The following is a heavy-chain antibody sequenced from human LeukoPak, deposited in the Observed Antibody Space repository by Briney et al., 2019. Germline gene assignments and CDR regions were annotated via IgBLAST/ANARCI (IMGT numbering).Heavy chain of an antibody. CDR3: ARDAGFIWGSYRSGPFDY. J-gene: IGHJ4*02. CDR2: IYYSGST. Sequence: SETLSLTCTVSGGSISSSSYYWGWIRQPPGRGLEWIGSIYYSGSTYYNPSLKSRVTISVVQSKNQFSLKLSSVTAADTAVYYCARDAGFIWGSYRSGPFDYWGQGTLVTVSS. D-gene: IGHD3-16*02. CDR1: GGSISSSSYY. V-gene: IGHV4-39*07.